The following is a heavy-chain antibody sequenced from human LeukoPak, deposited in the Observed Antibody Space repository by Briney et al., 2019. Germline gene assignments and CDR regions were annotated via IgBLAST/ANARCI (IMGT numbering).Heavy chain of an antibody. V-gene: IGHV3-23*01. CDR2: ISDSGTST. D-gene: IGHD3-10*01. CDR3: AKGSTRYGSGNYYGY. Sequence: GGSLRLSCAASGFTFSSYAMSWVRQAPGKGLEWVSAISDSGTSTYYADSVKGRFTISRDNSKNTLYLQMNSLRAEDTAVYYCAKGSTRYGSGNYYGYWGQGTLVTVSS. J-gene: IGHJ4*02. CDR1: GFTFSSYA.